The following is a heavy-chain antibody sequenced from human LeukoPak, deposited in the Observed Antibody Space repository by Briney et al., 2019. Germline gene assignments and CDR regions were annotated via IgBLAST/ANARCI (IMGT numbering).Heavy chain of an antibody. CDR2: IWYDGSNK. D-gene: IGHD6-6*01. J-gene: IGHJ6*02. Sequence: QPGRSLRLSCAASGFTFSSYGMHWVRQAPGKGLEWVAVIWYDGSNKYYADSVKGRFTISRDNSKNTLYQQMNSLRAEDTAVYYCARTQPSIAARHSYYYYGMDVWGQGTTVTVSS. V-gene: IGHV3-33*01. CDR1: GFTFSSYG. CDR3: ARTQPSIAARHSYYYYGMDV.